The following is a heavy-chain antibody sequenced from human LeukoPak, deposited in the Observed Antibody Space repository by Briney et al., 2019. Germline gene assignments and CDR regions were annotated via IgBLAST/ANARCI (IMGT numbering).Heavy chain of an antibody. D-gene: IGHD1-26*01. J-gene: IGHJ6*02. CDR2: VGIAADT. CDR1: GFTFSDHA. CDR3: VREIRENAVGLPATRNYYYGLDV. V-gene: IGHV3-13*01. Sequence: GGSLRLSCAASGFTFSDHAMHWVRQAPGRGLEWVSAVGIAADTFYPDSVKGRFTISRENAKNSLYLQMNSLRAEDTAVYYCVREIRENAVGLPATRNYYYGLDVWGLGTTVTVS.